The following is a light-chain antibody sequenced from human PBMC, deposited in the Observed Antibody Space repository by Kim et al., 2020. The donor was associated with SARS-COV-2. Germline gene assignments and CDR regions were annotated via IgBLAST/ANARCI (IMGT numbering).Light chain of an antibody. J-gene: IGLJ1*01. CDR2: DVS. Sequence: GQSVSLPSTGPSCDVGGYNYVSWYQQHPGKAPKLMIYDVSKRPSGVPDRFSGSKSGNTASLTISGLQAEDEADYYCCSYVGSYTYVFGTVTKVTVL. V-gene: IGLV2-11*01. CDR3: CSYVGSYTYV. CDR1: SCDVGGYNY.